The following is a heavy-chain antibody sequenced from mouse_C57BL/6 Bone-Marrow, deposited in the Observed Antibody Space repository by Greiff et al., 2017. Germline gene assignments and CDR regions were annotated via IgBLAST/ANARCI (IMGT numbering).Heavy chain of an antibody. V-gene: IGHV6-6*01. Sequence: EVKVEESGGGLVQPGGSMKLSCAASGFTFSDAWMDWVPQSPEKGLEWVAEIRNKANNHATYYAESVKGRFTISRDVSKSSVYLQMNSLRAEDTGIYYCTTTGLYYFDYWGQGTTLTVSS. CDR1: GFTFSDAW. CDR3: TTTGLYYFDY. CDR2: IRNKANNHAT. J-gene: IGHJ2*01. D-gene: IGHD4-1*02.